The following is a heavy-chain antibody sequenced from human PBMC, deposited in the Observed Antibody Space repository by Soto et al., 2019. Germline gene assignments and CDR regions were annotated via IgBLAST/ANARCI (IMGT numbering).Heavy chain of an antibody. CDR2: ISGSGGST. D-gene: IGHD1-26*01. Sequence: PGGSLRLSCAASGFTFSSYAMSWVRQALGKGLEWVSAISGSGGSTYYADSVKGRFTISRDNSKSTLYLQMNSLRAEDTAVYYCAKDHHFGSESYYYLTFDYWGQGTLVTVSS. CDR1: GFTFSSYA. V-gene: IGHV3-23*01. J-gene: IGHJ4*02. CDR3: AKDHHFGSESYYYLTFDY.